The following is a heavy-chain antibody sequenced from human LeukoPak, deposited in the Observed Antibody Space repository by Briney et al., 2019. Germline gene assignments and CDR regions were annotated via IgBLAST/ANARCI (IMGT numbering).Heavy chain of an antibody. CDR3: ARGSFGEYNWFDP. CDR2: IYHSGST. J-gene: IGHJ5*02. D-gene: IGHD3-16*01. Sequence: SETLSLTCTVSGGSISSSSYYWGWIRQPPGKGLEWIGEIYHSGSTNYNPSLKSRVTISVDKSKNQFSLKLSSVTAADTAVYYCARGSFGEYNWFDPWGQGTLVTVSS. CDR1: GGSISSSSYY. V-gene: IGHV4-39*07.